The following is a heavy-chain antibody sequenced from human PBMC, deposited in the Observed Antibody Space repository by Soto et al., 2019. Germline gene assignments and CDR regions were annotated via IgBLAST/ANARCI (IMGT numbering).Heavy chain of an antibody. D-gene: IGHD5-18*01. CDR2: IYSGGSR. CDR1: GFTVSSKY. J-gene: IGHJ3*02. Sequence: GGSLRLSCAASGFTVSSKYMNWVRQAPGKGLEWVSVIYSGGSRDYADSVKGRFTISRDNSKNTLYLQMNSLRAEDTAVYYCARDQGTAMVPYAFDIWGQGTMVTVSS. CDR3: ARDQGTAMVPYAFDI. V-gene: IGHV3-66*01.